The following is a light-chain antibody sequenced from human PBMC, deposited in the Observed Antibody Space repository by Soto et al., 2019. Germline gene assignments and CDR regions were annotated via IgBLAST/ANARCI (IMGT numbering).Light chain of an antibody. CDR2: GAS. Sequence: EIVLTQSPGTLSLSPGERATLSCRASQSVNSRDLAWYRQQPGQAPSLLIYGASNRATGIPDRFSGSGSGTDFPLTISRLEPEDFAVYYCLRYGDSPPAYTFGYGTKLEIK. CDR1: QSVNSRD. J-gene: IGKJ2*01. CDR3: LRYGDSPPAYT. V-gene: IGKV3-20*01.